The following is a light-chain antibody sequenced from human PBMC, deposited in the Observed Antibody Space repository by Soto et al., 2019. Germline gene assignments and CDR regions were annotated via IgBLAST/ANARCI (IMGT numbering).Light chain of an antibody. CDR3: QQYNNWPIT. CDR1: QNVLSN. V-gene: IGKV3-15*01. CDR2: GAS. Sequence: EIVLTQSPATLSVSPGERATLSCRASQNVLSNLSLYQQKPGQAPRLLIYGASTRATGIPARFSGSGAGTEFTLTISSLQSEDFEIYYCQQYNNWPITFGQGKRLEIK. J-gene: IGKJ5*01.